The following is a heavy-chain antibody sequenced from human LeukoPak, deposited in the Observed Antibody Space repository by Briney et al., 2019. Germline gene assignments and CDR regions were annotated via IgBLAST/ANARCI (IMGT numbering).Heavy chain of an antibody. CDR1: GFTFSSYA. V-gene: IGHV3-23*01. CDR3: AKDSLWSSAVAGLNYYYYMDV. Sequence: GGSLRLSCAGSGFTFSSYAMSWVRQAPGKGLEWVSAISGSGGSTYYADSVKGRFTISRDNSKNTLCLQMNSLRAEDTAVYYCAKDSLWSSAVAGLNYYYYMDVWGKGTTVTVSS. D-gene: IGHD6-19*01. J-gene: IGHJ6*03. CDR2: ISGSGGST.